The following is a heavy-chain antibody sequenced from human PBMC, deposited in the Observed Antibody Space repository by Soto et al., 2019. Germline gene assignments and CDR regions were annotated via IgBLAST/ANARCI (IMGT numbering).Heavy chain of an antibody. D-gene: IGHD1-7*01. CDR2: ISYDGSNN. CDR3: AKSELSQWYFDL. CDR1: GFTFSTYG. Sequence: QVQLVESGGGVVQPGRSLRLSCAASGFTFSTYGMHWVRQAPGKGLDWVAVISYDGSNNYYADSVKGGFTISRDNSKNTVYLQMNSLRAEDTAVYSCAKSELSQWYFDLWGRGTLVAVSS. V-gene: IGHV3-30*18. J-gene: IGHJ2*01.